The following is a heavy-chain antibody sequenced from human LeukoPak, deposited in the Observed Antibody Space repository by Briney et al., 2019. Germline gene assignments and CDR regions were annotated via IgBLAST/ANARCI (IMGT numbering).Heavy chain of an antibody. D-gene: IGHD3-3*01. V-gene: IGHV3-53*01. Sequence: PGGSLRLSCAASGFIVDTNYMTWVRQAPGKGLGWVSLLLSDGRTYYADSVKGRFIISRDNSKNSLYLQMSNLRVEDTATYYCARERGRFWSGYYPFWGQGTLVTVSS. CDR1: GFIVDTNY. CDR3: ARERGRFWSGYYPF. J-gene: IGHJ4*02. CDR2: LLSDGRT.